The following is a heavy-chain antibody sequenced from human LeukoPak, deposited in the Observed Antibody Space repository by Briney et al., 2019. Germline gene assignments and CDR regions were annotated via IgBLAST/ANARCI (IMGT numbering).Heavy chain of an antibody. J-gene: IGHJ2*01. Sequence: SETLSLTCTVSGGSISSSSYYWGWIRQPPGKGLEWIGSIYYTRSTYYNPSLKSRVTISVDTSKDQFSLKLTSVTAADTAVYYCARGVTMIVVVIHDWYFDLWGRGTLVTVSS. D-gene: IGHD3-22*01. V-gene: IGHV4-39*01. CDR3: ARGVTMIVVVIHDWYFDL. CDR2: IYYTRST. CDR1: GGSISSSSYY.